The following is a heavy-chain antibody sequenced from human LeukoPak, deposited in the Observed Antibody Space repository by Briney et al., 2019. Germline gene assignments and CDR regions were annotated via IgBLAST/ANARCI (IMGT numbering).Heavy chain of an antibody. Sequence: ASVKVSCKVSGYTFTSYYMHWVRQAPGRGLEWMGRINPNSGGTNYAQKFQGRVTMTRDTSISTVYMELSRLRSDDTAVYYCARVGYYESSGYYEYWGQGTLVTVSS. J-gene: IGHJ4*02. CDR1: GYTFTSYY. V-gene: IGHV1-2*06. D-gene: IGHD3-22*01. CDR2: INPNSGGT. CDR3: ARVGYYESSGYYEY.